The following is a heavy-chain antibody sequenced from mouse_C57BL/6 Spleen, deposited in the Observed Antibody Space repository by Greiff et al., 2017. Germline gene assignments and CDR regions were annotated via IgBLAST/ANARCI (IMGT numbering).Heavy chain of an antibody. CDR1: GYTFTDYC. V-gene: IGHV1-19*01. D-gene: IGHD4-1*01. Sequence: EVQLQESGPVLVKPGASVKMSCKASGYTFTDYCMNWVKQSHGKSLEWIGVINPYNGGTSYNQKFKGKATLTVDKSSSTAYMELNSLTSADSAVYYCASSGTGYWGQGTTLTVSS. CDR3: ASSGTGY. J-gene: IGHJ2*01. CDR2: INPYNGGT.